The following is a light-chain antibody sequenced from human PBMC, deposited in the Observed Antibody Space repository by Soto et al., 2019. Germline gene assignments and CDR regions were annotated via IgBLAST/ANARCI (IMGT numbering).Light chain of an antibody. CDR2: DDS. CDR1: KIGTKG. Sequence: SYELTQPPPVSVAPGQTATLTCGGDKIGTKGVHWYQQKPGQAPVVVVYDDSDRPSGIPERFSGSGSGNTATLTITGVEAGDEADYYCQVWDRTATVVFGGGTKLTVL. V-gene: IGLV3-21*02. J-gene: IGLJ2*01. CDR3: QVWDRTATVV.